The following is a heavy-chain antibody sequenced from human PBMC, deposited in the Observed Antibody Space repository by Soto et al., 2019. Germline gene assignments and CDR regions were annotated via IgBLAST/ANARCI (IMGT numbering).Heavy chain of an antibody. CDR3: AREGNLGRWLQPLDF. CDR1: GDSLVSYS. Sequence: PSETLSVTCSVAGDSLVSYSWSWVRQTTGKGLEWIGNIHYNGNTKYNPSLKSRVSMSVDTSKNQFSLRLISVTAADTAKYFCAREGNLGRWLQPLDFWGQGTLVTVSS. CDR2: IHYNGNT. J-gene: IGHJ4*02. V-gene: IGHV4-59*01. D-gene: IGHD5-12*01.